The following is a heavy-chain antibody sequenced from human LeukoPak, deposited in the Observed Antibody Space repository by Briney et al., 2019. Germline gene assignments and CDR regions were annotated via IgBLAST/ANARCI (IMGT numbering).Heavy chain of an antibody. J-gene: IGHJ4*02. CDR3: ASVSVATDSFDY. Sequence: SETLSLTCAVYGGSFSGYYWTWIRQPPGKGLEWIGEINHSGSTNYNPSLKSRVTISVDTSKNQFSLKLSSVTAADTAVYYCASVSVATDSFDYWGQGTLVTVSS. D-gene: IGHD5-12*01. CDR2: INHSGST. CDR1: GGSFSGYY. V-gene: IGHV4-34*01.